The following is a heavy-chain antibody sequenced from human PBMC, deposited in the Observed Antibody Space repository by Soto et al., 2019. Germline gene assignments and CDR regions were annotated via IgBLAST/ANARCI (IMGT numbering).Heavy chain of an antibody. D-gene: IGHD3-10*01. CDR1: GFTFSSYG. J-gene: IGHJ4*02. Sequence: GGSLRLSCAASGFTFSSYGMHWVRQAPGKGLEWVAVIWYDGSNKYYADSVKGRFTISRDNSKNTLYLQMNSLRAEDTAVYYCARAFSGELLWFGELLFDYWGQGTLVTVSS. CDR3: ARAFSGELLWFGELLFDY. CDR2: IWYDGSNK. V-gene: IGHV3-33*01.